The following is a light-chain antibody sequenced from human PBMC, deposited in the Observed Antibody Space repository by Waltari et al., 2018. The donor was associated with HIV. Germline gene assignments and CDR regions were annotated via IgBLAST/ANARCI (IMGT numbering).Light chain of an antibody. J-gene: IGLJ2*01. CDR3: CTYAVIVV. CDR1: SSDVGTSNS. V-gene: IGLV2-23*02. CDR2: DVT. Sequence: QSALTQPASVSGSPGQSITISCTGTSSDVGTSNSVSWYQQQPGKVPNLVIFDVTKRPSGVSDRVSGSKSGNTASLTISGLQAEDEADYYCCTYAVIVVFGGGTKLTVL.